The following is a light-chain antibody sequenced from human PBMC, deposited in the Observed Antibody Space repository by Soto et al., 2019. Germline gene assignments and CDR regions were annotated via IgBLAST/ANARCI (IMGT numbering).Light chain of an antibody. CDR1: SSNIGAGYD. CDR2: GNT. J-gene: IGLJ3*02. CDR3: QSYDTSLSGWV. Sequence: QAVVAQPPSVSGAPGQRVTISCTGSSSNIGAGYDVHWYQQLPGTAPKVLIYGNTNRPSGVPDRFSGSKSGTSASLAITGLQAEDEADYYCQSYDTSLSGWVFGGGTKLTV. V-gene: IGLV1-40*01.